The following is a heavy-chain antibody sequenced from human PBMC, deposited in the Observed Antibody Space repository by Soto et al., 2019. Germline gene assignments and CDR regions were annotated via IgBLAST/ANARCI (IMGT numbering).Heavy chain of an antibody. CDR2: ISSGVGTT. CDR3: AKPGEQQLVRRYFDY. CDR1: GFTLTTYA. J-gene: IGHJ4*02. V-gene: IGHV3-23*01. D-gene: IGHD6-13*01. Sequence: GGSLRLSCAASGFTLTTYAMTWVRQAPGRGLEWVSMISSGVGTTYYADSVKGSFTISRDIPKNTLFLQMNSLRAEDTAVYYCAKPGEQQLVRRYFDYWGQGTLVTVSS.